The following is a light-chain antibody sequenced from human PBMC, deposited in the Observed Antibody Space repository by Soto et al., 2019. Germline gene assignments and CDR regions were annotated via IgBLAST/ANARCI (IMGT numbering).Light chain of an antibody. Sequence: EIVMTQSPATLSVSPGERATLSCRASQSVHSNLAWYQQKPGQVPRLLIYVASTRATGVPARFSGSGSGTEFTLTISSLQSEDFAVYYCQQYSRWPLTFGGGTKVEIK. CDR2: VAS. CDR3: QQYSRWPLT. J-gene: IGKJ4*01. V-gene: IGKV3-15*01. CDR1: QSVHSN.